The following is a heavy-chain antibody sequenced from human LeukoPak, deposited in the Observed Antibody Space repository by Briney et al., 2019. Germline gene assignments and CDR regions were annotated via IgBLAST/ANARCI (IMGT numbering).Heavy chain of an antibody. CDR3: ARAKKYCSSTSCYAGGRFDP. D-gene: IGHD2-2*01. Sequence: SGTLSLTCAVSGGSISSSNWWSWVRQPLGQGLEWTGEIYHSGSTNYNPSLKSRVTISVDKSKNQFSLKLSSVTAADTAVYYCARAKKYCSSTSCYAGGRFDPWGQGTLVTVSS. V-gene: IGHV4-4*02. CDR2: IYHSGST. CDR1: GGSISSSNW. J-gene: IGHJ5*02.